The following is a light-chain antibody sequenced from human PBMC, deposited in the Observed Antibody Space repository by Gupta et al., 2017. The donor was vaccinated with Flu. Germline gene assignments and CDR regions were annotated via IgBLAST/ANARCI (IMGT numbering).Light chain of an antibody. CDR2: GAS. V-gene: IGKV3-20*01. Sequence: LSLYNGERDTRSSRARQRGRRRYLDWYKKKQRQAPERLIYGASSRAKGSIDSCSGSGVGKDSNLTISRSEPEDFEVYYCQQETSQHPMSTFGQGTXMDIK. J-gene: IGKJ2*01. CDR1: QRGRRRY. CDR3: QQETSQHPMST.